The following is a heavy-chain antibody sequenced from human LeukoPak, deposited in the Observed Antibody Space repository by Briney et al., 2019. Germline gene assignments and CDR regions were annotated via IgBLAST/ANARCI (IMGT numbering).Heavy chain of an antibody. CDR1: GGTFSSYG. V-gene: IGHV1-18*01. J-gene: IGHJ6*03. CDR2: ISAYNGNT. CDR3: ARARWDDIVVVPAAKPRPYYYYMDV. D-gene: IGHD2-2*01. Sequence: GSSVKVSCKASGGTFSSYGISWLRQAPGQGLEWMGWISAYNGNTNYAQKLQGRVTMTTDTSTSTAYMELRSLRSDDTAVYYCARARWDDIVVVPAAKPRPYYYYMDVWGKGTTVTVSS.